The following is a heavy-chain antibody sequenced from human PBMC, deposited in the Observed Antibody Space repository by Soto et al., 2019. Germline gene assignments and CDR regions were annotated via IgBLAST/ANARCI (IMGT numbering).Heavy chain of an antibody. V-gene: IGHV1-69*06. CDR3: ARGSNWGYRFDS. J-gene: IGHJ4*02. CDR2: LIPLFGTT. Sequence: QVQLVQSGAEVKKPGSSVKVSCEASGGTFSGHAISWVRQAPGQGPEWMGGLIPLFGTTQHAQNFQDRLTVTADKSTSTAYMELTRLRFSETAIYYCARGSNWGYRFDSWGQGTLVTVSS. CDR1: GGTFSGHA. D-gene: IGHD7-27*01.